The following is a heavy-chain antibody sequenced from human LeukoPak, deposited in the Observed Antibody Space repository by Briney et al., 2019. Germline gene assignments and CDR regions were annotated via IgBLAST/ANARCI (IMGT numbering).Heavy chain of an antibody. Sequence: ASVNVSCKASRYSLSSYGIRWVRQAPGQALEWMGWISTYNGHTDYAQKFQGRVTMHTHPSTRTAYMELRGQRFDDTGVYDCAKGGSGYPFAYWRQGTLV. V-gene: IGHV1-18*01. CDR2: ISTYNGHT. CDR1: RYSLSSYG. D-gene: IGHD3-22*01. CDR3: AKGGSGYPFAY. J-gene: IGHJ4*02.